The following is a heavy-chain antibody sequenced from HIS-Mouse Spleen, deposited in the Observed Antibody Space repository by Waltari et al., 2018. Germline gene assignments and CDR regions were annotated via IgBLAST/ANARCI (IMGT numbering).Heavy chain of an antibody. D-gene: IGHD5-12*01. CDR3: ARGRYSGYDSDAFDI. CDR1: GGSFSGYY. CDR2: INHSGST. V-gene: IGHV4-34*01. Sequence: QVQLQQWGAGLLKPSETLSLTCAVYGGSFSGYYWSWIRQPPGKGLDWIGEINHSGSTNYNPSLKSRVTISVDTSKNQFSLKLSSVTAADTAVYYCARGRYSGYDSDAFDIWGQGTMVTVSS. J-gene: IGHJ3*02.